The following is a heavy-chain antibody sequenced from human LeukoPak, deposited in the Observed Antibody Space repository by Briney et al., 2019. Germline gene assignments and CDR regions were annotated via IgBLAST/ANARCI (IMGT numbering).Heavy chain of an antibody. CDR1: GFTFSSYA. CDR2: ISGSGGST. D-gene: IGHD3-22*01. CDR3: AKTYYYDSSGYYYGH. Sequence: GGSLRLSCAASGFTFSSYATSWVRQAPGKGLEWVSAISGSGGSTYYADSVKGRFTISRDNSKNTLYLQMNSLRAEDTAVYYCAKTYYYDSSGYYYGHWGQGTLVTVSS. J-gene: IGHJ4*02. V-gene: IGHV3-23*01.